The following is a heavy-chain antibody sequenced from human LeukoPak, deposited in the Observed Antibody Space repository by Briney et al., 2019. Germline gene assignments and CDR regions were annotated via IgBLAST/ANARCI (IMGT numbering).Heavy chain of an antibody. CDR3: AAYSYGYLYYFDY. J-gene: IGHJ4*02. Sequence: SETLSLTCAVYGGSFSAYYWSWIRQPPGKGLEWIGEINHSGSTNYNPSLKSRVTISVDTSKNQFSLKLSSVTAADTAVYYCAAYSYGYLYYFDYWGQGTLVTVSS. CDR2: INHSGST. D-gene: IGHD5-18*01. CDR1: GGSFSAYY. V-gene: IGHV4-34*01.